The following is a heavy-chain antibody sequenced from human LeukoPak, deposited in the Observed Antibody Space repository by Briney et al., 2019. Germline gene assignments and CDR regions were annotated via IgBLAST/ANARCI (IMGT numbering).Heavy chain of an antibody. CDR2: IYYSGST. D-gene: IGHD3-16*01. Sequence: SETLSRTCTVSGGSISSYYWSWIRQPPGKGLEWIGYIYYSGSTNYNPSLKSRVTISVDTSKNQFSLKPSSVTAADTAVYYCARLLGGYYYYYMDVWGKGTTVTVSS. V-gene: IGHV4-59*01. J-gene: IGHJ6*03. CDR3: ARLLGGYYYYYMDV. CDR1: GGSISSYY.